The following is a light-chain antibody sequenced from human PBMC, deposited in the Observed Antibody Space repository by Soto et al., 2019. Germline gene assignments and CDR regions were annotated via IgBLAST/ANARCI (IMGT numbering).Light chain of an antibody. J-gene: IGLJ3*02. CDR1: NIASKN. CDR2: RDN. Sequence: SYELTQPLSVSVALGQTARITCGGNNIASKNVHWYQQKPGQAPVLVIYRDNNRPSGIPERFSGSNSGNTATLTISRAQAGDEADYYCQVWDSSTAVFGGGTKLTVL. CDR3: QVWDSSTAV. V-gene: IGLV3-9*01.